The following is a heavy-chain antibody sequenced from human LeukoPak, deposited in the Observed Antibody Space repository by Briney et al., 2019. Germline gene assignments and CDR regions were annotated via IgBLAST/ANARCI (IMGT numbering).Heavy chain of an antibody. V-gene: IGHV4-59*08. CDR2: IYYSGSA. CDR1: GGSISSYY. Sequence: SSETLSLTCTVSGGSISSYYWSWIRQPPGKGLEWIGYIYYSGSANYNPSLKSRVTISVDTSKYHFSLKLSSVTAADAAVYYCARLRAAGYFDWLTDYYYYGMDVWGQGTTVTVSS. CDR3: ARLRAAGYFDWLTDYYYYGMDV. J-gene: IGHJ6*02. D-gene: IGHD3-9*01.